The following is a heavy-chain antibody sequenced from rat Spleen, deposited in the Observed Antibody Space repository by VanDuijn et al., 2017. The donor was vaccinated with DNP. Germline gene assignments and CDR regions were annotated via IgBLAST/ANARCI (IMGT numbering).Heavy chain of an antibody. CDR3: ARWGYTTNYYSKWYFDL. J-gene: IGHJ1*01. CDR2: ISTGGGTL. CDR1: GFIFNDYG. Sequence: EVQLVESGGGLVQPGRSLKLSCAASGFIFNDYGMAWVRQTPKKGLEWVATISTGGGTLYYRDSVKGRFTISRDNARSTLYLQMNSVRSEDMATYYCARWGYTTNYYSKWYFDLWGPGTMVTVSS. V-gene: IGHV5S13*01. D-gene: IGHD1-6*01.